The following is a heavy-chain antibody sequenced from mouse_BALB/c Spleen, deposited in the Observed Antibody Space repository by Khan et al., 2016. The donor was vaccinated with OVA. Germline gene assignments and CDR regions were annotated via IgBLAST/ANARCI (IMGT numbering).Heavy chain of an antibody. D-gene: IGHD4-1*01. CDR2: IYPGSDST. CDR1: GYTFTDYV. V-gene: IGHV1-77*01. CDR3: ARAAWDVIAY. Sequence: QVQLKQSGPELVKPGASVKMSCKASGYTFTDYVMNWVKQRNGQGLEWIGQIYPGSDSTYYNEKFKGKATLTADRSSSTAYMQLSNLTSEDAAVYICARAAWDVIAYRGQGTLVTVSA. J-gene: IGHJ3*01.